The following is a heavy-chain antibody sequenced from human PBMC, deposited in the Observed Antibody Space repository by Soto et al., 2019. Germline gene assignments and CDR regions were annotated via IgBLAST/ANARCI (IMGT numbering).Heavy chain of an antibody. J-gene: IGHJ4*02. CDR2: IYYSGST. V-gene: IGHV4-59*08. CDR3: ARLASLITYYFPY. D-gene: IGHD6-6*01. Sequence: SETLSLTCTVSGGSISSYYWIWIRQPPGKGLEWIGNIYYSGSTNYNPSLKSRVTISVDTSKNQFSLKLSPVTAADTAVYYCARLASLITYYFPYWGQGTLVTVSS. CDR1: GGSISSYY.